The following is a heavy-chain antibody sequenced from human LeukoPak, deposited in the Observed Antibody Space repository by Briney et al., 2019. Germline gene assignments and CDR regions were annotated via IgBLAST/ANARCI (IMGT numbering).Heavy chain of an antibody. CDR1: GFTFGDFS. Sequence: GGSLRLSCAASGFTFGDFSMNWVRQVPGKGLEWVSYITSGGSAMYYADSVKGRFTISRDNAKSSLYLQMHSLRDEDTAVYFCARSRTGNYFDSWGQGTLVTVSS. CDR3: ARSRTGNYFDS. J-gene: IGHJ4*02. D-gene: IGHD2-8*02. CDR2: ITSGGSAM. V-gene: IGHV3-48*02.